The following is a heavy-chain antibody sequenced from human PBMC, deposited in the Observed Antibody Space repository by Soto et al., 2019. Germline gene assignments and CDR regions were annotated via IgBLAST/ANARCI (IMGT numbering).Heavy chain of an antibody. D-gene: IGHD6-13*01. Sequence: GGSLRLSCAASGFTFSSYAMSWVRQAPGKGLEWVSAISGSGGSTYYADSVKGRFTISRDNSKNTLYLQMNSLRAEDTAVYYCAKDVDSSSWRYYFDYWGQGTLVTVSS. V-gene: IGHV3-23*01. J-gene: IGHJ4*02. CDR2: ISGSGGST. CDR1: GFTFSSYA. CDR3: AKDVDSSSWRYYFDY.